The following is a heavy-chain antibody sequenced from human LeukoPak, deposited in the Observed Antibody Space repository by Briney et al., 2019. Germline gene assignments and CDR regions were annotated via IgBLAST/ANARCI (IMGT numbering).Heavy chain of an antibody. Sequence: GGSLRLSCAASGFTFSSYWMHWVRQAPGKGLVWVSRINSDGSSISYADSVKGRFSISRDNAKNTLYLQMNSLRPEDTAVYYCASWYQLLSYWGQGTLVTVSS. CDR1: GFTFSSYW. D-gene: IGHD2-2*01. CDR2: INSDGSSI. J-gene: IGHJ4*02. V-gene: IGHV3-74*01. CDR3: ASWYQLLSY.